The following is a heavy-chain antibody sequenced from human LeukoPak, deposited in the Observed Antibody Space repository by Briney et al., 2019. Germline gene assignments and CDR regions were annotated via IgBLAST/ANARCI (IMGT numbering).Heavy chain of an antibody. J-gene: IGHJ5*02. D-gene: IGHD2-21*02. V-gene: IGHV4-61*02. CDR3: ARGAVVVTALRGNWFDP. Sequence: SQTLSLTCTVSGGSISSGSYYWSWIRQPAGKGLEWIGRIYTSGSTNYNPSLKSRVTISVDTSKNQFSLKLSSVTAADTAVYYCARGAVVVTALRGNWFDPWGQGTLVTVSS. CDR1: GGSISSGSYY. CDR2: IYTSGST.